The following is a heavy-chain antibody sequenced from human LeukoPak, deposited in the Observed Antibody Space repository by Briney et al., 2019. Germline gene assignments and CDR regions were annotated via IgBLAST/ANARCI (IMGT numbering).Heavy chain of an antibody. D-gene: IGHD3-10*01. CDR3: ARVAWFGELFPREYYFDY. Sequence: SETLSLTCAVYGGSFSGYYWSWIRQPPGKGLEWIGEINHSGSTNYNPSLKSRVTISVDTSKNQFSLKLSSVTAADTAVYYCARVAWFGELFPREYYFDYWGQGTLVTVSS. V-gene: IGHV4-34*01. CDR2: INHSGST. J-gene: IGHJ4*02. CDR1: GGSFSGYY.